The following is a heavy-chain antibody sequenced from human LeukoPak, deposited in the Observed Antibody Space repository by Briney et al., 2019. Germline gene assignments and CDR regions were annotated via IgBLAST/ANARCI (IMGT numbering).Heavy chain of an antibody. J-gene: IGHJ4*02. CDR2: IRGKLNNYAT. Sequence: GGSLRLSCAASGFTFSGAAVHWVRQASGKGLEWVGRIRGKLNNYATAYAASVKGRFTVSRDDSKNTAYLQMNSLRAEDTAVYYCAPDLRGAAWSLDYWGQGTLVTVSS. D-gene: IGHD2-15*01. CDR3: APDLRGAAWSLDY. V-gene: IGHV3-73*01. CDR1: GFTFSGAA.